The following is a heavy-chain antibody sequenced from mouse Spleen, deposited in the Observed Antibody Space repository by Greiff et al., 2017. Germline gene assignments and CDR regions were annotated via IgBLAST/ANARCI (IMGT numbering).Heavy chain of an antibody. Sequence: LVESGPELVKPGASVKMSCKASGYTFTDYVISWVKQRTGQGLEWIGEIYPGSGSTYYNEKFKGKATLTADKSSNTAYMQLSSLTSEDSAVYFCARGYYGSSYGRYFDVWGAGTTVTVSS. CDR3: ARGYYGSSYGRYFDV. D-gene: IGHD1-1*01. CDR2: IYPGSGST. J-gene: IGHJ1*01. CDR1: GYTFTDYV. V-gene: IGHV1-77*01.